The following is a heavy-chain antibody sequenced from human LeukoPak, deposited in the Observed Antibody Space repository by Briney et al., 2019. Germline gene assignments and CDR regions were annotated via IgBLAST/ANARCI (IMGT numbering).Heavy chain of an antibody. V-gene: IGHV1-18*01. D-gene: IGHD2-15*01. CDR3: TRADCSGGSCYGFYDAFDI. J-gene: IGHJ3*02. CDR1: GYTFTSYG. Sequence: WASVKVSCKASGYTFTSYGISWVRQAPGQGLEWMGWISAYNGNINYAQKLQGRVTMTTDTSTSTAYMEPSSLRSEDTAVYYCTRADCSGGSCYGFYDAFDIWGQGTMVTVSS. CDR2: ISAYNGNI.